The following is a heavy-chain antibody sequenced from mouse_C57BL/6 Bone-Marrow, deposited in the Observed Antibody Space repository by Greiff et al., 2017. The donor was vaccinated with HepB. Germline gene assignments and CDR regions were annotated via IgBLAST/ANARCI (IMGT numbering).Heavy chain of an antibody. V-gene: IGHV14-4*01. Sequence: EVKLQESGAELVRPGASVTLSCTASGFNIKDDYMHWVKQRPEQGLEWIGWIDPEDGDTEYASKFPGRDTITADTSSNTAYLLLSSLTSEDTAVYYCTTCDWEMDYWGQGTSVTVSS. CDR2: IDPEDGDT. J-gene: IGHJ4*01. CDR1: GFNIKDDY. CDR3: TTCDWEMDY. D-gene: IGHD4-1*01.